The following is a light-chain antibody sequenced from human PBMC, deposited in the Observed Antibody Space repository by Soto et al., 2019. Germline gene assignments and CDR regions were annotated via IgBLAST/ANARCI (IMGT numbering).Light chain of an antibody. CDR2: DVS. CDR1: SSDVGGYNY. CDR3: SSYTGSNTPVV. Sequence: QSALTQPASVSGSPGQSITISCTGTSSDVGGYNYVSWYQQHPGKAPNLIIFDVSNRPSGVSNRFSGSKSGNSASLTISGLLAEDEADYYCSSYTGSNTPVVFGGGTKVTVL. V-gene: IGLV2-14*01. J-gene: IGLJ2*01.